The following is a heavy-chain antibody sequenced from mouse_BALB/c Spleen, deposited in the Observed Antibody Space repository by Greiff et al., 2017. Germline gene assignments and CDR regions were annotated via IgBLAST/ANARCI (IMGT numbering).Heavy chain of an antibody. CDR3: AREGYYGSSYWYFDV. V-gene: IGHV3-8*02. J-gene: IGHJ1*01. Sequence: EVKLQESGPSLVKPSQTLSLTCSVTGDSITSGYWNWIRKFPGNKLEYMGYISYSGSTYYNPSLKSRISITRDTSKNQYYLQLNSVTTADTATYYCAREGYYGSSYWYFDVWGAGTTVTVSS. D-gene: IGHD1-1*01. CDR1: GDSITSGY. CDR2: ISYSGST.